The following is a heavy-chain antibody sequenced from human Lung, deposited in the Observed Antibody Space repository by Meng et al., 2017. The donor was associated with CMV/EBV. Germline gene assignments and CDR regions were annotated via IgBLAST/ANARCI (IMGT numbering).Heavy chain of an antibody. Sequence: ESLKISCAASGFMFSDYSMNWVRQAPGKGLEWVSSISNGGAYIYYADSVKGRFTISRDNAQNSLYLQMNSLRAEDTAVYYCARDVSPRSSVYFAIYYFYALDVWGQGXTVTVSS. CDR1: GFMFSDYS. J-gene: IGHJ6*02. CDR3: ARDVSPRSSVYFAIYYFYALDV. V-gene: IGHV3-21*01. CDR2: ISNGGAYI. D-gene: IGHD5/OR15-5a*01.